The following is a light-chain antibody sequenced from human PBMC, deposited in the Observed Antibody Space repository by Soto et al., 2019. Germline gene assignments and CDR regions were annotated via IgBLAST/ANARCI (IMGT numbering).Light chain of an antibody. J-gene: IGLJ2*01. CDR3: AGWDDSLSGPV. CDR1: SSNVGSNY. CDR2: RNN. Sequence: QAVVTQPPSASGTPGQRVTISCSGSSSNVGSNYVYWYQQLPGTAPKLLIYRNNQRPSGVPDRCSGSKSGTSASLAISGLRSEDEADYYCAGWDDSLSGPVFGGGTKLTVL. V-gene: IGLV1-47*01.